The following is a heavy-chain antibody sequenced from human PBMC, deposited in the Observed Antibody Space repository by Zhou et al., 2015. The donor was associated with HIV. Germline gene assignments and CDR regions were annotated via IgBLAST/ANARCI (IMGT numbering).Heavy chain of an antibody. V-gene: IGHV1-69*01. CDR1: GGTFNNYA. CDR2: IIPIIGRA. D-gene: IGHD2/OR15-2a*01. Sequence: QVQLVQSGTEVKKPGSSVRVSCKASGGTFNNYAFNWVRQAPGQGLEWMGGIIPIIGRANYAQDRVTITADETTRTVYMELSSLRSEDTAVYYCATSGQIAVRRFDYWGRGNPGHRLL. J-gene: IGHJ4*02. CDR3: ATSGQIAVRRFDY.